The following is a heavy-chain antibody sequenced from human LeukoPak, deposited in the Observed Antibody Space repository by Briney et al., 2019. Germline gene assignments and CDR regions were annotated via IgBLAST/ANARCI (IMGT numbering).Heavy chain of an antibody. CDR1: GFTFSSYA. V-gene: IGHV3-23*01. CDR3: AKDGRPRLLWFGEPYDY. D-gene: IGHD3-10*01. Sequence: PGGSLRLSCAASGFTFSSYAMSWVRQAPGKGLEWVSAISGSGGSTYYADSVKGRFTISRDNSKNTLYLQTNSLRAEDTAVYYCAKDGRPRLLWFGEPYDYWGQGTLVTVSS. CDR2: ISGSGGST. J-gene: IGHJ4*02.